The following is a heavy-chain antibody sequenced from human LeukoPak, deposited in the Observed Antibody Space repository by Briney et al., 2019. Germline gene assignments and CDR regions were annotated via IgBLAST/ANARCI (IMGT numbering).Heavy chain of an antibody. D-gene: IGHD3-3*01. CDR2: INAGNGNT. Sequence: ASVKVSCKASGYTFTSYAMHWVRQAPGQRLEWMGWINAGNGNTKYSQKFQGRVTITRDTSASTAYMELSSLRSEETAVYYCATGRYYDFWSYYYYGMDVWGQGTTVTVSS. CDR1: GYTFTSYA. CDR3: ATGRYYDFWSYYYYGMDV. V-gene: IGHV1-3*01. J-gene: IGHJ6*02.